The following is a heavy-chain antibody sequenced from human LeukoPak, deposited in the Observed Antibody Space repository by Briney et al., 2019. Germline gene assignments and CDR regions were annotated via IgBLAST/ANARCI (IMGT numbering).Heavy chain of an antibody. V-gene: IGHV4-61*05. CDR1: GGSISSSSYY. D-gene: IGHD3-22*01. Sequence: SETLSLTCTVSGGSISSSSYYWGWIRQPPGKGLEWIGYIYYSGSTNYNPSLKSQVSISVDTSKNQFSLKLSSVTAADTAVYYCARGGGYYFPFDYWGQGTLVTVSS. CDR2: IYYSGST. J-gene: IGHJ4*02. CDR3: ARGGGYYFPFDY.